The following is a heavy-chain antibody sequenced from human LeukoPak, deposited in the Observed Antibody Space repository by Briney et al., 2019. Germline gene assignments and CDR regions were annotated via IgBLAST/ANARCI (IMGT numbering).Heavy chain of an antibody. CDR1: GYTFTDFG. J-gene: IGHJ4*02. Sequence: ASVKVSCKASGYTFTDFGISWVRQAPGQGLEWMGWISAYNGNTNYAQKLQGRVTMTTDTSTSTAYMEVRSLRSDDTAVYYCTRDLGQWLIQRIFFDYWGQGTLVTVSS. D-gene: IGHD6-19*01. CDR2: ISAYNGNT. CDR3: TRDLGQWLIQRIFFDY. V-gene: IGHV1-18*01.